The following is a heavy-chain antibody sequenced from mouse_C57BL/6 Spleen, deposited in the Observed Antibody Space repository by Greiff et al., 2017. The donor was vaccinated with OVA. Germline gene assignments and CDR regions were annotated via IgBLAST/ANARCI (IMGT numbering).Heavy chain of an antibody. D-gene: IGHD2-4*01. CDR2: IYPGGGYT. CDR3: ARGGLRQGDAMDY. J-gene: IGHJ4*01. CDR1: GYTFTNYW. V-gene: IGHV1-63*01. Sequence: QVHVKQSGAELVRPGTSVKMSCKASGYTFTNYWIGWAKQRPGHGLEWIGDIYPGGGYTNYNEKFKGKATLTADKSSSTAYMQFSSLTSEDSAIYYCARGGLRQGDAMDYWGQGTSVTVSS.